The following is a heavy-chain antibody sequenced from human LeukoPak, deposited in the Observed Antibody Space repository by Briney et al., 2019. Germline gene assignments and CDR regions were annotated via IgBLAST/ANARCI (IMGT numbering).Heavy chain of an antibody. D-gene: IGHD4-17*01. CDR3: SRGTVTTPGLDY. CDR1: GFTFTNYG. J-gene: IGHJ4*02. CDR2: IRYDGINK. V-gene: IGHV3-30*02. Sequence: GGSLRLSCAASGFTFTNYGMHWVRQAPGKGLEWVAFIRYDGINKYYSDSVKGRFTIFRDNSKNSLYLQMNSLRAEDTAFYYCSRGTVTTPGLDYWGQGILVTVSS.